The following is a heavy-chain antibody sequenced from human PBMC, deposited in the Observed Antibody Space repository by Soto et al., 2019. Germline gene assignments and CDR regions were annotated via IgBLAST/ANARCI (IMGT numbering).Heavy chain of an antibody. Sequence: QVQLVESGGGVVQPGRSLRLSCAASGFTFSSYGMHWVRQAPGKGLEWVAVIWYDGSNKYYADSVKGRFTISRDNSKNTLYLQMNSLRAEDTAMYYCARAGASGPYYYYGMDVWGQGTTVTVSS. CDR2: IWYDGSNK. D-gene: IGHD2-15*01. V-gene: IGHV3-33*01. J-gene: IGHJ6*02. CDR3: ARAGASGPYYYYGMDV. CDR1: GFTFSSYG.